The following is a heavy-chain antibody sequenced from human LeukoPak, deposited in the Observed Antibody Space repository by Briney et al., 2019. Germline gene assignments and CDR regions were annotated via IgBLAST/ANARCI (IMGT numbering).Heavy chain of an antibody. J-gene: IGHJ4*02. D-gene: IGHD1-1*01. CDR3: ARSHDRYFDY. CDR2: IYHSGGT. CDR1: GGSIGSDFW. V-gene: IGHV4-4*02. Sequence: PSETLSLTCAVSGGSIGSDFWWSWVRQPPGKGLEWIGEIYHSGGTNYNPSLKSRVTVSVDKSKNQFSLKVNSVTAADTAVYYCARSHDRYFDYWGQGTLVTVSS.